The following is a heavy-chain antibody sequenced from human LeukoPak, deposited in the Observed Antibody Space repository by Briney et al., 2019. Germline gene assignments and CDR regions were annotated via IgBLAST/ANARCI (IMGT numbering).Heavy chain of an antibody. CDR3: VRDLAGPPQEAFDI. V-gene: IGHV3-7*01. CDR1: GFSFSSYW. Sequence: GGSLRLSCAASGFSFSSYWMSWLRQAQGKGLMWVANIKQDGSEKYYVDSGKGRFTISRDNAQNSLYLQMNSLRAEDTAVYYCVRDLAGPPQEAFDIWGQGTVGTVSS. CDR2: IKQDGSEK. J-gene: IGHJ3*02.